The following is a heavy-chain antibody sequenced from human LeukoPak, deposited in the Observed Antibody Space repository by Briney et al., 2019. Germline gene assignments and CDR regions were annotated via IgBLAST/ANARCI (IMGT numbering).Heavy chain of an antibody. CDR3: AKDRSYKLTVQAFDI. V-gene: IGHV1-18*01. CDR1: GYTFTSYG. CDR2: ISAYNGNT. J-gene: IGHJ3*02. Sequence: ASVKVSCKASGYTFTSYGISWVRQAPGQGLEWMGWISAYNGNTNYAQKLQGRVTMTTDTSTSTAYMELRSLRSDDTAVYYCAKDRSYKLTVQAFDIWGQGTMVTVSS. D-gene: IGHD4/OR15-4a*01.